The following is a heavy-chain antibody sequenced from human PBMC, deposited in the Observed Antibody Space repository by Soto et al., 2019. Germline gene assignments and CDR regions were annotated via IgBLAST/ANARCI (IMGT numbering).Heavy chain of an antibody. CDR1: GGSISSSSYY. CDR2: VFYSGST. J-gene: IGHJ4*02. Sequence: SETLSLTCTVSGGSISSSSYYWGWIRQPPGKGLEWIGSVFYSGSTYYNPSLKSRVTISVDTSKNQFSLKLSSVTAADTAVYYCARTAVEVGANCLDYWGQGTLVTVSS. D-gene: IGHD1-26*01. V-gene: IGHV4-39*01. CDR3: ARTAVEVGANCLDY.